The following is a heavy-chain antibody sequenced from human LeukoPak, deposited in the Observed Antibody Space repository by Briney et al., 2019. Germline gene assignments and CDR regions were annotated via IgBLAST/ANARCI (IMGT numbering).Heavy chain of an antibody. V-gene: IGHV3-23*01. CDR3: ARDGGSGSYYKTYYYYYGMDV. Sequence: GGSLRLSCAASGFTFSSYAMSWVRQAPGEGLEWVSAISGSGGSTYYADSVKGRFTISRDNAKNSLYLQMNSLRAEDTAVYYCARDGGSGSYYKTYYYYYGMDVWGQGTTVTVSS. J-gene: IGHJ6*02. CDR1: GFTFSSYA. D-gene: IGHD3-10*01. CDR2: ISGSGGST.